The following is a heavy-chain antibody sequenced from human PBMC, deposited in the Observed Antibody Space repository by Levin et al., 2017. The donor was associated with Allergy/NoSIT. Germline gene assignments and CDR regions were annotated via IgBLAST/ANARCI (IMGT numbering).Heavy chain of an antibody. V-gene: IGHV3-7*04. CDR3: ARDLSLGGFIDY. Sequence: SGGSLRLSCAASGFTFSDYWMTWVRQAPGKGLEWLGNIRQDGSEKHYVDSVEGRFSISRDNAKNSLYLQMKSLRADDTAVYFCARDLSLGGFIDYWGQGILVTVSS. CDR2: IRQDGSEK. J-gene: IGHJ4*02. CDR1: GFTFSDYW. D-gene: IGHD5-12*01.